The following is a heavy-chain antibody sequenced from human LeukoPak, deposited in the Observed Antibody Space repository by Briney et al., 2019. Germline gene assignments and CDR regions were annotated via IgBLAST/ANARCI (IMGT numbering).Heavy chain of an antibody. J-gene: IGHJ6*02. CDR2: MNPNSGNT. V-gene: IGHV1-8*01. CDR3: ARGGSLYDDFWSGYYYYYYGMDV. Sequence: ASVKVSCKASGYTFTSYDINWVRQAPGQGLEWMGWMNPNSGNTGYAQKFQGRVTMTRNTSISTAYMELSSLRSEDTAVYYCARGGSLYDDFWSGYYYYYYGMDVWGQGTTVTVSS. D-gene: IGHD3-3*01. CDR1: GYTFTSYD.